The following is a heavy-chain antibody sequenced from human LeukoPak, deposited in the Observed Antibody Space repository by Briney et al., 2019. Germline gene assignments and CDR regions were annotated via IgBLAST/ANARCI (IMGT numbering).Heavy chain of an antibody. Sequence: PSETLSLTCAVYGGSFSGYYWSWIRQPPGKGLEWIGEINHSGSTNYNPSLKSRVTISVDTSKNQFSLKLSSVTAADTAVYYCARAPGAPTVTTEFDTWGQGTLVTVSS. CDR2: INHSGST. V-gene: IGHV4-34*01. CDR1: GGSFSGYY. J-gene: IGHJ5*02. CDR3: ARAPGAPTVTTEFDT. D-gene: IGHD4-17*01.